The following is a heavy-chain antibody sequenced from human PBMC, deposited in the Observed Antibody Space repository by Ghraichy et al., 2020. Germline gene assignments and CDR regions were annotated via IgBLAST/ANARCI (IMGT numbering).Heavy chain of an antibody. V-gene: IGHV3-23*01. D-gene: IGHD2-15*01. CDR3: AKALGRVSLVVAATGVDY. J-gene: IGHJ4*02. CDR1: GFTFSSYA. Sequence: GGSLRLSCAASGFTFSSYAMSWVRQAPGKGLEWVSAISCSGGSTDYADSVKGRFTISRDNSKNTLYLQMNSLRAEDTAVYYCAKALGRVSLVVAATGVDYWGQGTLVTVSS. CDR2: ISCSGGST.